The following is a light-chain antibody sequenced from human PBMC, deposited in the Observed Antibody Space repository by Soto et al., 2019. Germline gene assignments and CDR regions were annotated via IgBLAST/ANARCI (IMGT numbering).Light chain of an antibody. CDR1: NSDVGSYNL. J-gene: IGLJ3*02. CDR3: CSYAGSSGAHWV. Sequence: QSVLTQPASVSGSPGQSITIFCTGTNSDVGSYNLVSWYQHHPGKAPKLMIYEVSRRPSGVSNRFSGSKSGNTASLTISGLQAEDEADYFCCSYAGSSGAHWVFGGGTKLTVL. V-gene: IGLV2-23*02. CDR2: EVS.